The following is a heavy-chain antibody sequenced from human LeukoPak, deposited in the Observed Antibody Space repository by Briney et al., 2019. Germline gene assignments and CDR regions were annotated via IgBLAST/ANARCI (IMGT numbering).Heavy chain of an antibody. CDR3: GKGVSVAEYFQH. J-gene: IGHJ1*01. CDR1: GFTFSNYD. Sequence: GGSLRLSCAASGFTFSNYDMNWVRQAPGKGLEWVSAISGNGGNTYYADSVKGRFTISRDNSKNTLYLQMNGLRAEDTAVYYCGKGVSVAEYFQHWGQGTLVTVSS. V-gene: IGHV3-23*01. CDR2: ISGNGGNT. D-gene: IGHD2-8*01.